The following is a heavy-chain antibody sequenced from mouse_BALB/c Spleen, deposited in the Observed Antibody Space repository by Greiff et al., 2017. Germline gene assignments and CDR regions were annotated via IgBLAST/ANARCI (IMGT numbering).Heavy chain of an antibody. V-gene: IGHV1S81*02. CDR2: INPSNGRT. J-gene: IGHJ4*01. Sequence: QVHVKQPGAELVKPGASVKLSCKASGYTFTSYWMHWVKQRPGQGLEWIGEINPSNGRTNYNEKFKSKATLTVDKSSSTAYMQLSSLTSEDSAVYYCSYAMDYWGQGTSVTVSS. CDR1: GYTFTSYW. CDR3: SYAMDY.